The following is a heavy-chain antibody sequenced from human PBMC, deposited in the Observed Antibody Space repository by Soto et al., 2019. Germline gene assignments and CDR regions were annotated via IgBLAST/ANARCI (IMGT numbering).Heavy chain of an antibody. CDR3: ARMMAASGTAFDY. J-gene: IGHJ4*02. CDR1: GYTFTNYW. D-gene: IGHD6-13*01. CDR2: IYPGDSDT. V-gene: IGHV5-51*01. Sequence: GESLKISCKGSGYTFTNYWVGWVRLMPGKGPEWMGIIYPGDSDTKYNPSFQGQVTISADKSTSTAYLQWSSLKASDTATYYCARMMAASGTAFDYWGQGALVTVSS.